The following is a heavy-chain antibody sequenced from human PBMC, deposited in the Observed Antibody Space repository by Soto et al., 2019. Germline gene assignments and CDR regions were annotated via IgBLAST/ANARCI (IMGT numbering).Heavy chain of an antibody. CDR3: AKWDSSTINASGYDY. V-gene: IGHV3-23*01. Sequence: EVQLLESGGGLVQPGGSLRLSCAASGFTFSSYAMSWVRQAPGKGLEWVSAISGRGGSTYYADSVKGRFTISRDNSKNTLYLQMNSLRAEDTAVYYCAKWDSSTINASGYDYWGQGTLVTVSS. CDR1: GFTFSSYA. D-gene: IGHD2-2*01. J-gene: IGHJ4*02. CDR2: ISGRGGST.